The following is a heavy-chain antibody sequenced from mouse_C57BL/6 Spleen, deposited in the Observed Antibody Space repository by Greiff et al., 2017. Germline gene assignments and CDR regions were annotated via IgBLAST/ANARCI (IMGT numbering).Heavy chain of an antibody. CDR2: ISNLAYSI. Sequence: EVKLMESGGGLVQPGGSLKLSCAASGFTFSDYGMAWVRQAPRKGPEWVAFISNLAYSIYYADTVTGRFTISRENAKNTLYLEMSSLRSEDTAMYYCAREGYGSSWFAYWGQGTLVTVSA. V-gene: IGHV5-15*01. J-gene: IGHJ3*01. CDR1: GFTFSDYG. CDR3: AREGYGSSWFAY. D-gene: IGHD1-1*01.